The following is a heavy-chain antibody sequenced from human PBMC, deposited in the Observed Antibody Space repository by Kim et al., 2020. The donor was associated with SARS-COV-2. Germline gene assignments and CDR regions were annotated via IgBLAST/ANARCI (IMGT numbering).Heavy chain of an antibody. J-gene: IGHJ4*02. CDR3: ATSTAPFGAFNY. CDR2: K. D-gene: IGHD2-15*01. V-gene: IGHV3-30*02. Sequence: KYYADPVKGRFTISRDNSKNTVYLQMSSLRAEDTAFYYCATSTAPFGAFNYWGRGTLVTVSS.